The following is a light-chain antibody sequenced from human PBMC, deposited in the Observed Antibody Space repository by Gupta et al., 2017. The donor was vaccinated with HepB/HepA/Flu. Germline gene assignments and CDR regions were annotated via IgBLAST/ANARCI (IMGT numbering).Light chain of an antibody. Sequence: DIQMTQSPSSLSASVGDRVTITCRASQSISSYLNWYQQKPGKAPKLLIYAASSWQSGVPSRFSGSGSGTDFTLTISSRQPEDFATYYWQQSYSQWTFGQGTKVEIK. CDR1: QSISSY. J-gene: IGKJ1*01. CDR2: AAS. CDR3: QQSYSQWT. V-gene: IGKV1-39*01.